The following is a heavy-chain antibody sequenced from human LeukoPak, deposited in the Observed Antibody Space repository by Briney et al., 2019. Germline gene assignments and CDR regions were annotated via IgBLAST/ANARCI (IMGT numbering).Heavy chain of an antibody. CDR2: IYYSRST. J-gene: IGHJ4*02. D-gene: IGHD5-18*01. CDR3: AREGVDTAMALSY. CDR1: GGSISSYY. V-gene: IGHV4-59*01. Sequence: KPSETLSLTCTVSGGSISSYYWSWIRQPPGKGLEWIGYIYYSRSTNYNPSLKSRVTISVDTSKNQFSLKLSSVTAADTAVYYCAREGVDTAMALSYWGQGTLVTVSS.